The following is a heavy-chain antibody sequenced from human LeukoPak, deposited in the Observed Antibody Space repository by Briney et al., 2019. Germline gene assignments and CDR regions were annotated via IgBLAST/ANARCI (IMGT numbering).Heavy chain of an antibody. Sequence: GGSLRLSCAASGFTFSDYYMSWIRQAPGKGLEWVSYISSRGSTIYYADSVKGRFTISWDNAKSSLYLQMNSLRAEDTAVYYCARHDTAMATDYGMDVWGQGTTVTVSS. J-gene: IGHJ6*02. CDR1: GFTFSDYY. CDR3: ARHDTAMATDYGMDV. V-gene: IGHV3-11*01. D-gene: IGHD5-18*01. CDR2: ISSRGSTI.